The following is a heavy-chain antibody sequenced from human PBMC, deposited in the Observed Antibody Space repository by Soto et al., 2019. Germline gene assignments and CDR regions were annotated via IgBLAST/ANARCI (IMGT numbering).Heavy chain of an antibody. D-gene: IGHD2-15*01. Sequence: GSLRLSCTASGFTFGDYAMSWFRQAPGKGLEWVGFIRSKAYGGTTEYAASVKGRFTISRDDSKSIAYLQMNSLKTEDTVVYYCTRDRYCSGGSCYSFVSWFDPWGQGTLVTVSS. V-gene: IGHV3-49*03. CDR2: IRSKAYGGTT. CDR1: GFTFGDYA. J-gene: IGHJ5*02. CDR3: TRDRYCSGGSCYSFVSWFDP.